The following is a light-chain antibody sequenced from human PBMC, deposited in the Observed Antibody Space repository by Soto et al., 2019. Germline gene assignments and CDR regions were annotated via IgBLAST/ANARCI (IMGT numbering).Light chain of an antibody. CDR3: QQRSNWPPIT. CDR1: QSVSSY. Sequence: EIVLTQSQGTLSLSPGERATLSCRASQSVSSYLAWYQQKPGQAPRLLIYDASNRATGIPARFSGSGSGTDFTLTISSLEPEDFAVYYCQQRSNWPPITFGQGTRLEIK. V-gene: IGKV3-11*01. CDR2: DAS. J-gene: IGKJ5*01.